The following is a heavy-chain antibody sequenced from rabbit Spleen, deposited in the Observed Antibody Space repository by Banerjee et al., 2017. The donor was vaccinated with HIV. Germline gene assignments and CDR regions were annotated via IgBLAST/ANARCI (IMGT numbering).Heavy chain of an antibody. CDR2: INTATAKA. J-gene: IGHJ4*01. D-gene: IGHD2-1*01. V-gene: IGHV1S45*01. Sequence: QEQLEESGGGLVKPEGSLTLTCKASGFSFSDRDVMCWVRQAPGKGLEWIACINTATAKAVYANWAKGRVTISKTSSTTVPLQMTSLTAADTATYFCARGSATMTMVITGYYLNLWGQGTLVTVS. CDR1: GFSFSDRDV. CDR3: ARGSATMTMVITGYYLNL.